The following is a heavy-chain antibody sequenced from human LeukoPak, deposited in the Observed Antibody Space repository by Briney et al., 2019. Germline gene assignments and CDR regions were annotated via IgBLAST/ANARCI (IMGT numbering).Heavy chain of an antibody. J-gene: IGHJ4*02. Sequence: GGSLRLSCAASGFTVSSNYMSWVRQAPGKGLECVSIIYSGGSTYYADSVKGRFTISRDNSKNTLYLQMNSLRAEDTAVYYCAKDGLWFGELSPSDYWGQGTLVTVSS. D-gene: IGHD3-10*01. V-gene: IGHV3-53*01. CDR1: GFTVSSNY. CDR3: AKDGLWFGELSPSDY. CDR2: IYSGGST.